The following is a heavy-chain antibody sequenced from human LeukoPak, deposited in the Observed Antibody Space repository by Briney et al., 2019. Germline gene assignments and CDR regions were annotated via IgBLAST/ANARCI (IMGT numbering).Heavy chain of an antibody. V-gene: IGHV5-51*01. D-gene: IGHD2-2*02. J-gene: IGHJ5*02. CDR3: ARSFDCSSTSCYRGWFDP. CDR2: IYPGDSDT. CDR1: GYSFTSYW. Sequence: GESLKISFKGSGYSFTSYWIGWVRQMPGKGLEWMGIIYPGDSDTRYSPSFQGQVTISADKSISTAYLQWSSLKASDTAMYYCARSFDCSSTSCYRGWFDPWGQGTLVTVSS.